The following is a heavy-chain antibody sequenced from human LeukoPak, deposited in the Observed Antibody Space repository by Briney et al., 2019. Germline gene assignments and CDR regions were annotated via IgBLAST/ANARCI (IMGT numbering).Heavy chain of an antibody. CDR3: ARLWFGELSLFDY. D-gene: IGHD3-10*01. Sequence: SETLSLTCTVSGGSISSYYWSWIRQPPGKGLEWIGYIYYSGSTNYNPSLKSRVTISVDTSKNQFSLKLGSVTAADTAVYYCARLWFGELSLFDYWGQGTLVTVSS. CDR1: GGSISSYY. J-gene: IGHJ4*02. CDR2: IYYSGST. V-gene: IGHV4-59*01.